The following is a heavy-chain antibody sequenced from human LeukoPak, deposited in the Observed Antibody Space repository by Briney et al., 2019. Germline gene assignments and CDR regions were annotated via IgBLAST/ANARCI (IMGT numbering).Heavy chain of an antibody. CDR1: GFTFGTYA. Sequence: GRSLRLSCAASGFTFGTYAMHWVRQALGKGLEWVAVISYDGSKKYYADSVKGRFTISRDNSKDTLYLQMNSLRAEDTAVYYCARELLGAFDYWGQGTLVTVSS. CDR2: ISYDGSKK. D-gene: IGHD7-27*01. V-gene: IGHV3-30-3*01. J-gene: IGHJ4*02. CDR3: ARELLGAFDY.